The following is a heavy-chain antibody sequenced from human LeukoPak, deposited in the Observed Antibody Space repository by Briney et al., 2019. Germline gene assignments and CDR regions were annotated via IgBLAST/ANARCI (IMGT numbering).Heavy chain of an antibody. J-gene: IGHJ5*02. CDR1: GGSISSSSYY. CDR3: ARQNSLMVRGVIITRFDP. CDR2: IYYSGST. D-gene: IGHD3-10*01. V-gene: IGHV4-39*01. Sequence: SETLSLTCTVSGGSISSSSYYWGWIRQPPGKGLEWIGSIYYSGSTYYNPSLKSRVTISVDTSKNQFSLKLSSVTAADTAVYYCARQNSLMVRGVIITRFDPWGQGTLVTVSS.